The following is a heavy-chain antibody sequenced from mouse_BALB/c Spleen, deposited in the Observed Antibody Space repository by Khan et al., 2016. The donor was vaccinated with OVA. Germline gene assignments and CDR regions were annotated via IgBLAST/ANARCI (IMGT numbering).Heavy chain of an antibody. CDR2: ISSDGDYT. Sequence: EVELVESGGDLVKSGGSLKLSCAASGFTFSPYSMSWVRQTPDKRLEWVATISSDGDYTYYPDSVKGRFSISRDNAKNTLYLQMSTLKSEDTAMYYGATHLTGSLAYWGQGTLVTVSA. V-gene: IGHV5-6*01. CDR1: GFTFSPYS. J-gene: IGHJ3*01. CDR3: ATHLTGSLAY. D-gene: IGHD4-1*01.